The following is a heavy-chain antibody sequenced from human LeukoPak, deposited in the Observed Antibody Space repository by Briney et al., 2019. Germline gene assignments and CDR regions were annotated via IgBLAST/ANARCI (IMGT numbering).Heavy chain of an antibody. D-gene: IGHD2-2*01. J-gene: IGHJ5*01. CDR1: TCSIRSSY. V-gene: IGHV4-4*07. CDR3: VREEPVVSGYLFDP. Sequence: SETLSLTCSVSTCSIRSSYWGWHRQPAGKGLEWIGRIYTSGSSTYNTNYNPSLKSRVNMSVDTSQHNLSLWLNSVTAAHIRMYICVREEPVVSGYLFDPGGQGTLVTVSS. CDR2: IYTSGSSTYNT.